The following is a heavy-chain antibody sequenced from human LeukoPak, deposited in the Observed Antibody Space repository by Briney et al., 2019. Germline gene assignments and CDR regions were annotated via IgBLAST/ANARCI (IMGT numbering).Heavy chain of an antibody. D-gene: IGHD3-10*01. CDR1: GDSVSNGNYY. CDR2: IYYTGKT. Sequence: PSETLSLTCTVSGDSVSNGNYYWSWLRQPPGKALEWIGYIYYTGKTYYNPSLEGRVTILVDTSRNHFSVQLSSVTAADTAVYYCARSQNYYGSGDYWSQGTLFPVSS. V-gene: IGHV4-61*03. J-gene: IGHJ4*02. CDR3: ARSQNYYGSGDY.